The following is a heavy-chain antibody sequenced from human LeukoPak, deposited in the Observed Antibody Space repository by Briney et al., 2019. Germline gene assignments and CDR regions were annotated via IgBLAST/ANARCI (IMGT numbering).Heavy chain of an antibody. D-gene: IGHD1-26*01. V-gene: IGHV3-30-3*01. CDR1: GFTFSSYA. CDR2: ISYDGSNK. J-gene: IGHJ4*02. CDR3: VRDLGGRSGH. Sequence: GGSLRLSCAASGFTFSSYAMHWVRQAPGKGLEWVAVISYDGSNKYYADSVKGRFTISRDNAKNTLYLQMNSLTAEDTAVYYCVRDLGGRSGHWGQGTLVTVSS.